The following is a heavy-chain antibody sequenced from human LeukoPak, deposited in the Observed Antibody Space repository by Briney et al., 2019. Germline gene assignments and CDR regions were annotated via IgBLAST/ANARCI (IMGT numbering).Heavy chain of an antibody. Sequence: ASVKVSCKASGYTFTGHYMHWVRQAPGQGLEWMGWINPNSGGTNYAQKFQGRVTMTRDTSISTAYMELSRLRSDDTAVYYCARDSGGGWYGIDYWGQGTLVTVSS. CDR3: ARDSGGGWYGIDY. CDR1: GYTFTGHY. J-gene: IGHJ4*02. D-gene: IGHD6-19*01. V-gene: IGHV1-2*02. CDR2: INPNSGGT.